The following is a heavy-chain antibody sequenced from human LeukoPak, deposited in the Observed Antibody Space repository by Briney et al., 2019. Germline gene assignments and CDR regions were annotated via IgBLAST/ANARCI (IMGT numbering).Heavy chain of an antibody. CDR1: GFTFNNYA. CDR2: ISGSGSST. Sequence: PGGSLRLSCAASGFTFNNYAMTWVRQAPGKGLEWVSAISGSGSSTYYTDSVKGRFTISRDNSKNTLYLQMNSLRAEDTAIYYCAKDFRDLPAFDIWGQGTMITVSS. V-gene: IGHV3-23*01. CDR3: AKDFRDLPAFDI. J-gene: IGHJ3*02. D-gene: IGHD3-10*01.